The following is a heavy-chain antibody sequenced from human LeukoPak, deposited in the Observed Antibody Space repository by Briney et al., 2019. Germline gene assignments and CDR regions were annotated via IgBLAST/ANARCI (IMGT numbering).Heavy chain of an antibody. CDR3: ARLYSSSHAFSY. Sequence: SETLSLTCTVSGGSISSSSYYWGWIRQPPGKGLEWIGSIYYSGSTYYNPSLKSRVTISVDTSKNQFSLKLSSVTAADTAVYYCARLYSSSHAFSYWGQGTLVTVSS. V-gene: IGHV4-39*07. CDR1: GGSISSSSYY. J-gene: IGHJ4*02. D-gene: IGHD6-13*01. CDR2: IYYSGST.